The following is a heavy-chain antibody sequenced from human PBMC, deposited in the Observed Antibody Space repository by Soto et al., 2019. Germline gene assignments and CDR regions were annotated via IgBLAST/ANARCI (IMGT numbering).Heavy chain of an antibody. J-gene: IGHJ4*02. CDR1: GFTFTSSA. CDR3: APDPHYADYQRHAY. CDR2: IVVGSGNT. Sequence: SVKVSCKASGFTFTSSAVQWVRQARGQRLEWIGWIVVGSGNTNYAQKFQERVTITRDMSTRTAYMELSSLRSEDTPVYYCAPDPHYADYQRHAYLGQVTLGTVAS. D-gene: IGHD4-17*01. V-gene: IGHV1-58*01.